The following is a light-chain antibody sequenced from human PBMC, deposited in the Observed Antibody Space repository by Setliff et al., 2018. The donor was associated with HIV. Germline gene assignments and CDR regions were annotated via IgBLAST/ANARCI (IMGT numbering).Light chain of an antibody. CDR2: EVS. CDR3: SSYTFSSTPYV. V-gene: IGLV2-14*01. CDR1: SSDVGGSNY. Sequence: QSALTQPASVSGSPGQSITISCTGTSSDVGGSNYVSWYQQHPGKAPKLMIYEVSNRPSWVSNRFSGSKSGHTASLTISGLQAEDEADYYCSSYTFSSTPYVFGTGTRSPS. J-gene: IGLJ1*01.